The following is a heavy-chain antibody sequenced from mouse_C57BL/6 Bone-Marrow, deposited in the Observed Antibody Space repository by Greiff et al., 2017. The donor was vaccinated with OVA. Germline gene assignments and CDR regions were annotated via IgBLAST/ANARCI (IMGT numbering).Heavy chain of an antibody. CDR3: ALITSGY. V-gene: IGHV1-50*01. D-gene: IGHD1-1*01. Sequence: QVQLQQPGAELVKPGASVKLSCKASGYTFTSYWMQWVKQRPGQGLEWIGEIDPSDSYTNYNQKFKGKATLTVDTSSSTAYMQLSSLTSGDSAVYYCALITSGYWGQGTTLTVSS. J-gene: IGHJ2*01. CDR1: GYTFTSYW. CDR2: IDPSDSYT.